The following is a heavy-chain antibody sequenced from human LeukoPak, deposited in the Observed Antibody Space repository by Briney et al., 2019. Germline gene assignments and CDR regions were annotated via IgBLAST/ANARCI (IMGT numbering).Heavy chain of an antibody. V-gene: IGHV4-34*01. J-gene: IGHJ4*02. CDR2: INHSGST. D-gene: IGHD3-10*01. CDR3: ARARGSEYFFDY. CDR1: GGSFSGYY. Sequence: PSETLSLTCAVYGGSFSGYYWSWIRQPPGKGLEWIGEINHSGSTNYNPSLKSRVTISVDTSKNQFSLKLSSVTAADTAVYYCARARGSEYFFDYWVQGTLVTVSS.